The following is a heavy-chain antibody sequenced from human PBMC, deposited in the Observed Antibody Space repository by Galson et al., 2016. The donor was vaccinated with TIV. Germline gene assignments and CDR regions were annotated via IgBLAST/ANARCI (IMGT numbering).Heavy chain of an antibody. D-gene: IGHD3-9*01. CDR3: ARDRKYYDILTAGNSYYGMDV. CDR1: GFTFSSYD. J-gene: IGHJ6*02. CDR2: IWYDGNDK. V-gene: IGHV3-33*01. Sequence: SLRLSCAASGFTFSSYDMHWVRQAPGKGLQWVAVIWYDGNDKYYADSVKGRFTISRDNSKNTLSLQMNSRRVEDTAVYYCARDRKYYDILTAGNSYYGMDVWGQGTTVTVSS.